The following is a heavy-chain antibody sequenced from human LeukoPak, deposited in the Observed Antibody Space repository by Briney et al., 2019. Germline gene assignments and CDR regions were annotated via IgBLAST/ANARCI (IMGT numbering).Heavy chain of an antibody. Sequence: SETLSLTCTVSGASFSSYYWSWLRQPPGKGLEWIAYIFYNGNTKYNPSLKSRVTISVDTSKTQFSLKVTSVTAADTAVYYCARDRYSNLDYWGQGTLVTVSS. D-gene: IGHD4-11*01. CDR2: IFYNGNT. CDR3: ARDRYSNLDY. V-gene: IGHV4-59*01. J-gene: IGHJ4*02. CDR1: GASFSSYY.